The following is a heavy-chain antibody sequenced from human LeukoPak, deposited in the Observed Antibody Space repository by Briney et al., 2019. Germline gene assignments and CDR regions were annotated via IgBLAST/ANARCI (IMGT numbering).Heavy chain of an antibody. V-gene: IGHV3-21*01. Sequence: GGSLRLSCAASGFKFSSYSMKWVRQAPGKGLEWVSFISSSSSYIYYADSVKGRFTISRDNAKNSLYLQMHSLRAEDTAVYYCARDLMGWDLHYFDYWGQGTLVTVSS. CDR2: ISSSSSYI. CDR3: ARDLMGWDLHYFDY. CDR1: GFKFSSYS. D-gene: IGHD1-26*01. J-gene: IGHJ4*02.